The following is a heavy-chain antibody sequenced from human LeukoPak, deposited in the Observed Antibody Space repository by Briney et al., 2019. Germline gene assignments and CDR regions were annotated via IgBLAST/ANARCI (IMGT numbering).Heavy chain of an antibody. CDR3: ARTGSGSYWYFDY. CDR1: GYTVTGYY. J-gene: IGHJ4*02. V-gene: IGHV1-2*02. D-gene: IGHD3-10*01. CDR2: INPNSGGT. Sequence: ASVKVSCKASGYTVTGYYMHWVRQAPGQGLEWMGWINPNSGGTNYAQKFQGRVTMTRDTSISTAYMELSRLRSDDTAVYYCARTGSGSYWYFDYWGQGTLVTVSS.